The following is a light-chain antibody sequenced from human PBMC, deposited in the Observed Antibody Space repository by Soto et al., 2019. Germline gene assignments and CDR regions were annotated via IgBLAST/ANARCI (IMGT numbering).Light chain of an antibody. J-gene: IGKJ5*01. Sequence: DIQMTQSPSTLSASVGDRVTITCRASQCINTFLAWYQQKAGKAPKLLIYAASTLQSGVSSRFSGSGSGTDFTLTISSLQSEDFATYYCQQLNSYPITFGQGTRLEIK. CDR1: QCINTF. CDR2: AAS. V-gene: IGKV1-9*01. CDR3: QQLNSYPIT.